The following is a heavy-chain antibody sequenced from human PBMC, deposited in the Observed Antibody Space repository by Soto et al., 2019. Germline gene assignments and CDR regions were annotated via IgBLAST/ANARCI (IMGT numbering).Heavy chain of an antibody. D-gene: IGHD3-16*01. Sequence: QVQLVQSGAEVKKPGTSVKVSCKTSGFTFTTFSITWGRQAPGQGLEWMGWISAYNGNKNYAQKFQGRVTMTTDTSTSTAYMDLRSLTSDDTAVYYCARGGDSPDYWGQGTLVTVSS. CDR3: ARGGDSPDY. J-gene: IGHJ4*02. V-gene: IGHV1-18*01. CDR2: ISAYNGNK. CDR1: GFTFTTFS.